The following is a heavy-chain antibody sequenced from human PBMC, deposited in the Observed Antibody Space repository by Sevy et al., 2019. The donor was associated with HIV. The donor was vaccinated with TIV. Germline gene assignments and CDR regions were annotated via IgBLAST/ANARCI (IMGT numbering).Heavy chain of an antibody. CDR2: ITGYSTDI. Sequence: GGSLRLSCAASGFTFNKYNMNWVRQAPGKGLEWVSTITGYSTDIYYADSVKGRFTSSRDDAKNSLYLQMNGLRAEDTAIYYCARAEQTYFFDYWGQGTLVTVSS. CDR1: GFTFNKYN. CDR3: ARAEQTYFFDY. J-gene: IGHJ4*02. V-gene: IGHV3-21*06.